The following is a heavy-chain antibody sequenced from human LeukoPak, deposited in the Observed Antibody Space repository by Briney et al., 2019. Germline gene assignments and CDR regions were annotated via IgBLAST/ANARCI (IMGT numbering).Heavy chain of an antibody. D-gene: IGHD3-22*01. J-gene: IGHJ4*02. CDR3: ARGYYDSSGYYYFDY. V-gene: IGHV1-3*02. CDR1: GGTFSSYA. CDR2: SNAGNGNT. Sequence: ASVKVSCKASGGTFSSYAISWVRQAPGQGLEWMGWSNAGNGNTKYSQEFQGGVTITRDTSASTAYMELSSLRSEDMAVYYCARGYYDSSGYYYFDYWGQGTLVTVSS.